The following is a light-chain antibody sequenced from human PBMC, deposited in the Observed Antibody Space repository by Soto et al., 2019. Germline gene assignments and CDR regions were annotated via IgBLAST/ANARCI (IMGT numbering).Light chain of an antibody. V-gene: IGKV1-6*01. CDR1: EGIRND. CDR3: LQDYDYPYT. J-gene: IGKJ2*01. Sequence: AIQMPQSPSSLSASVGARVIITCRASEGIRNDLGWFQKKPGKPPKLLIYAASSLHSGVPSRFSGSGSGTDFTLTLSRLQPEDVATYYGLQDYDYPYTVGQGTKLEIK. CDR2: AAS.